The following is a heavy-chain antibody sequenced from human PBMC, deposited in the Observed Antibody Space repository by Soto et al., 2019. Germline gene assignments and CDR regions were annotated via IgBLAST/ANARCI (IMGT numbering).Heavy chain of an antibody. Sequence: GGSLRLSWAASGFTFSSYDMSWVRQAPGKGLEWVSGISGSGGSTYYADSVKGRFTISRDNSKSTLYLQVNSLRVEDTAVYYCAKISSRFSGDLWGKGTMVTVSS. CDR3: AKISSRFSGDL. D-gene: IGHD6-13*01. J-gene: IGHJ3*01. CDR1: GFTFSSYD. CDR2: ISGSGGST. V-gene: IGHV3-23*01.